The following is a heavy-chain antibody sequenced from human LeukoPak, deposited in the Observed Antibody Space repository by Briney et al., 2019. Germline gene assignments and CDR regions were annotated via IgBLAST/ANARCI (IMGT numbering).Heavy chain of an antibody. CDR1: GYTFTSYD. J-gene: IGHJ4*02. CDR3: ARDWGSERIIADY. V-gene: IGHV1-18*01. Sequence: RASVKVSCKASGYTFTSYDINWVRQAPGQGLEWMGWISPDKGKTDYAQKYQGRVTMTTDTSTSTAYMELRNLRSDDTAVYFCARDWGSERIIADYWGQGTLVTVSS. CDR2: ISPDKGKT. D-gene: IGHD2/OR15-2a*01.